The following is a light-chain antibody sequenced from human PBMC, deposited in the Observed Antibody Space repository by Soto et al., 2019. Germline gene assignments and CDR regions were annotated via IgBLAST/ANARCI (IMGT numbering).Light chain of an antibody. J-gene: IGKJ1*01. Sequence: EIVLTQSPGTLSLSPGERATLSCRASQNINTALAWYQQKPGQAPRLLIYDASNRAAGIPARFSGSGSGTDFTLTISSLEPEDLAVYYCRQRGGWPRTLGQGTNVEVK. CDR2: DAS. V-gene: IGKV3-11*01. CDR1: QNINTA. CDR3: RQRGGWPRT.